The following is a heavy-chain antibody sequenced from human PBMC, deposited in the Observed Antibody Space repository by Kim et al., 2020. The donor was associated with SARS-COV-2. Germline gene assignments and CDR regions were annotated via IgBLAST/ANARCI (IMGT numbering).Heavy chain of an antibody. CDR3: ARPRRPAIKPGANSSGWKNYGMDV. V-gene: IGHV3-30-3*01. D-gene: IGHD6-19*01. CDR1: GFTFSSYA. CDR2: ISYDGSNK. Sequence: GGSLRLSCAASGFTFSSYAMHWVRQAPGKGLEWVAVISYDGSNKYYADSVKGRFTISRDNSKNTLYLQMNSLRAEDTAVYYCARPRRPAIKPGANSSGWKNYGMDVWGQGTTVTVSS. J-gene: IGHJ6*02.